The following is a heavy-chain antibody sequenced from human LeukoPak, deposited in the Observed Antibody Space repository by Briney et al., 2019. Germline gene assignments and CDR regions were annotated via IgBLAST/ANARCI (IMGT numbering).Heavy chain of an antibody. CDR2: ISSSSSYI. J-gene: IGHJ1*01. CDR1: GFTFSSYS. Sequence: GGSLRLSCAASGFTFSSYSMNWVRQAPGKGLEWVSSISSSSSYIYYADSVKGRFTISRDNSKNSLYLQMNSLRAEDTALYYCAKDAYSGSYSSAEYFQHWGQGTLVTVSS. V-gene: IGHV3-21*04. D-gene: IGHD1-26*01. CDR3: AKDAYSGSYSSAEYFQH.